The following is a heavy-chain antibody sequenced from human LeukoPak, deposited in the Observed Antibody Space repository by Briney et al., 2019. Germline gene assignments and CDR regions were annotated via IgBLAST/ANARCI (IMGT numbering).Heavy chain of an antibody. Sequence: GGSLRLSCAASGFTFSSHAMSWVRQAPGKGLEWVSAISGSGASTYYADPVKGRFTISRDNSKNTLYLQMNSLRAEDTAVYYCARVHYDFWSGYLYYFDYWGQGTLVTVSS. V-gene: IGHV3-23*01. CDR3: ARVHYDFWSGYLYYFDY. CDR1: GFTFSSHA. D-gene: IGHD3-3*01. J-gene: IGHJ4*02. CDR2: ISGSGAST.